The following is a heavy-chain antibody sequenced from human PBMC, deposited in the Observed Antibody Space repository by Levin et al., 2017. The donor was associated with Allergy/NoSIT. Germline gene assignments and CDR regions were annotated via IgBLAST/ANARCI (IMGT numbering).Heavy chain of an antibody. CDR1: GYTFTGYY. CDR2: INPNSGGT. V-gene: IGHV1-2*06. D-gene: IGHD1-26*01. CDR3: ARLGGSLLGDHWFDP. J-gene: IGHJ5*02. Sequence: ASVKVSCKASGYTFTGYYMHWVRQAPGQGLEWMGRINPNSGGTNYAQKFQGRVTMTRDTSISTAYMELSRLRSDDTAVYYCARLGGSLLGDHWFDPWGQGTLVTVSS.